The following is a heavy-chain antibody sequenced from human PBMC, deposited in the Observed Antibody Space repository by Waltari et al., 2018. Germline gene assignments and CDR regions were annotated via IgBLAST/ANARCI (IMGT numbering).Heavy chain of an antibody. D-gene: IGHD3-10*01. CDR1: GDPVTRGSYY. J-gene: IGHJ5*01. Sequence: HLQLQESGPGLVKPPETLSLTCSVSGDPVTRGSYYWGGIRQPPRKGLEWIGIMYYRGSSYSNPSLKSRVTISVDTSKNQFSLKLSSVAAADTAVYYCARAFGSGSYAWFDSWGQGTLVTVSS. V-gene: IGHV4-39*01. CDR2: MYYRGSS. CDR3: ARAFGSGSYAWFDS.